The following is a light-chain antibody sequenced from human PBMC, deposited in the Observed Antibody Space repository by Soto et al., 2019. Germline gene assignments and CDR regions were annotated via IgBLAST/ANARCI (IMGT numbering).Light chain of an antibody. J-gene: IGKJ1*01. Sequence: DIQMPEPPSPLSSSVGDRVPITCRASQSISNWLAWYQQKPGTAPKVLIYHASNLQSGVPSRFSGSGSGTEFTLTISSLQPDDFATYYCQQYNSYSFGQGTKVDI. CDR3: QQYNSYS. CDR1: QSISNW. CDR2: HAS. V-gene: IGKV1-5*01.